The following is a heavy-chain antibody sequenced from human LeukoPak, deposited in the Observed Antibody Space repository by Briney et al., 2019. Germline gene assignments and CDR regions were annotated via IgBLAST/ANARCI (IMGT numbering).Heavy chain of an antibody. V-gene: IGHV3-23*01. CDR1: GFTFSSYA. Sequence: GGSLRLSCAASGFTFSSYAMSWVRQAPGKGLEWVSAISGSGGSTYYADSVKGRFTISRDNSKNTLYLQMNSLRAEDTAVYHCAKAYYDFWSGSKYYYFDYWGQGTLVTVSS. CDR3: AKAYYDFWSGSKYYYFDY. CDR2: ISGSGGST. D-gene: IGHD3-3*01. J-gene: IGHJ4*02.